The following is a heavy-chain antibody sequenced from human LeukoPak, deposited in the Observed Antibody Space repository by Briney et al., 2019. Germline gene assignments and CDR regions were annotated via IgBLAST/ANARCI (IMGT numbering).Heavy chain of an antibody. V-gene: IGHV3-30-3*01. D-gene: IGHD1-26*01. Sequence: GRPLRLSCAASGFTFSSYAMHWVRQAPGKGLEWVAVISYDGSNKYYADSVKGRFTISRDNSKNTLYLQMNSLRAEDTAVYYCAREWELPLVFDYWGQGTLVTVSS. CDR2: ISYDGSNK. CDR1: GFTFSSYA. J-gene: IGHJ4*02. CDR3: AREWELPLVFDY.